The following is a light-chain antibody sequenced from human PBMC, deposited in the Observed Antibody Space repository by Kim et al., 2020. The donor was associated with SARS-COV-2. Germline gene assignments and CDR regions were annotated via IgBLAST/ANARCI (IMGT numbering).Light chain of an antibody. CDR3: LLSHSDPRPVE. CDR2: DTS. J-gene: IGLJ2*01. Sequence: ATLLCRSATGADTRRHYPSWLQQKPGQAPRTLIYDTSTQHSWTPARFSGSLSGGKAALALSGAHPGDEAEYYCLLSHSDPRPVEFGGGTQLTVL. V-gene: IGLV7-46*01. CDR1: TGADTRRHY.